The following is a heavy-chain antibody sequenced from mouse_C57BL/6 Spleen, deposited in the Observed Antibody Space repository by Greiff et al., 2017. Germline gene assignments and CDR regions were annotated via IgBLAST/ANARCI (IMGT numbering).Heavy chain of an antibody. J-gene: IGHJ4*01. CDR3: ARLAETDAMDY. D-gene: IGHD1-1*01. V-gene: IGHV5-17*01. CDR2: ISSGSSTI. CDR1: GFTFSDYG. Sequence: EVKLMESGGGLVKPGGSLKLSCAASGFTFSDYGMHWVRQAPEKGLEWVAYISSGSSTIYYADTVKGRFTISRDNAKNTLFLQMTSLRSEDTAMYYCARLAETDAMDYWGQGTSVTVSS.